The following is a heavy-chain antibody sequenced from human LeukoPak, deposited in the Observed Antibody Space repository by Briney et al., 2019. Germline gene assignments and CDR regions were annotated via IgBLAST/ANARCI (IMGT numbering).Heavy chain of an antibody. D-gene: IGHD3-3*01. J-gene: IGHJ5*02. CDR1: GFTFSSYA. V-gene: IGHV3-30-3*01. CDR3: ARGFFILDFWSGPPNWFDL. CDR2: ISYDGSNK. Sequence: GRSLRLSCAASGFTFSSYAMHWVRQAPGKGLEWVAVISYDGSNKYYADSVKGRFTISRDNSKNTLYLQMNSLRAEDTAVYYCARGFFILDFWSGPPNWFDLWGQGTLVTVSS.